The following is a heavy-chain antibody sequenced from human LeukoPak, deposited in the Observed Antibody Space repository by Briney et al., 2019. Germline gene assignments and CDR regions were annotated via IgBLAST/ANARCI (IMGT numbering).Heavy chain of an antibody. CDR1: GGSISSYY. J-gene: IGHJ5*02. D-gene: IGHD2/OR15-2a*01. CDR2: IYYSGST. V-gene: IGHV4-59*08. CDR3: ARHSTTWGWFDP. Sequence: SETLSLTCTVSGGSISSYYCSWIRQPPGRGLEWIGYIYYSGSTNYNPSLKSRVTISVDTSKNKFSLKLNSVTAADTAVYYCARHSTTWGWFDPWGQGTLVTVSS.